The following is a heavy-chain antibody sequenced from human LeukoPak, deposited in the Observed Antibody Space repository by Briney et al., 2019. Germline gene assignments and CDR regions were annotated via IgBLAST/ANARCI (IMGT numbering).Heavy chain of an antibody. V-gene: IGHV3-53*01. CDR2: IYSGGST. CDR1: GFTVSSNY. CDR3: AREVVGRLGYYYYMDV. J-gene: IGHJ6*03. D-gene: IGHD2-15*01. Sequence: GGSLRLSCAASGFTVSSNYMSWVRQAPGKGLEWVSVIYSGGSTYYADSVKGRFTISRDNSKNTLYLQMNSLRAEDTAVYYCAREVVGRLGYYYYMDVWGKGTTVTISS.